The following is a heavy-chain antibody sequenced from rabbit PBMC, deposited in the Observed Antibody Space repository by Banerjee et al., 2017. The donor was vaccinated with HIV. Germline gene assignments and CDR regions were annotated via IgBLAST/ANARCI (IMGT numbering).Heavy chain of an antibody. V-gene: IGHV1S45*01. D-gene: IGHD4-1*01. CDR2: INTSSGNT. J-gene: IGHJ4*01. CDR1: GFDFSSYYM. Sequence: QEQLKESGGGLVQPGGSLKLSCKASGFDFSSYYMSWVRQAPGKGLEWIACINTSSGNTVYASWAKGRFTISKTSSTTVTLQMTSLTAADTATYFCARDLAGVIGWNFDLWGPGTLVT. CDR3: ARDLAGVIGWNFDL.